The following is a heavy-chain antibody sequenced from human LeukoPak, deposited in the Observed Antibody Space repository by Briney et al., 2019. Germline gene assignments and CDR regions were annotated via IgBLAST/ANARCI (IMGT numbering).Heavy chain of an antibody. J-gene: IGHJ4*02. CDR3: ARSGREGLNDY. CDR1: GGSISSGGYY. Sequence: SQTLSLTCTVSGGSISSGGYYWSWLRQHPGKGLEWIGYIYYSGSTYYNPSLKSRVTISVDTSKNQFSLKLSSVTAADTAVYYCARSGREGLNDYWGQGTRVTVSS. V-gene: IGHV4-31*03. D-gene: IGHD3/OR15-3a*01. CDR2: IYYSGST.